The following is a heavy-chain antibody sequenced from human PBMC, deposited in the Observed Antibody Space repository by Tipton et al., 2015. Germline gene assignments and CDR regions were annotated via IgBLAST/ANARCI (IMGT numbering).Heavy chain of an antibody. CDR3: ARDDSASDS. J-gene: IGHJ4*02. D-gene: IGHD5-18*01. CDR2: IYHDGGT. Sequence: TLSLTCAVYNGSFSDYYWSWIRQPPGKGLEWIGEIYHDGGTDYNPSLKSRVTMSINTSKNQFSLKLNSVTAADTAVYYCARDDSASDSWGQGTLVTVSS. V-gene: IGHV4-34*01. CDR1: NGSFSDYY.